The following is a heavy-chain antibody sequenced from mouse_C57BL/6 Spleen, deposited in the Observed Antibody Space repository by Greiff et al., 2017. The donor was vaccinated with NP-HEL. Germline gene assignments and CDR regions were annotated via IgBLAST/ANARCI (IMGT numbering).Heavy chain of an antibody. CDR3: ARDYYGPGW. Sequence: DVMLVETGGGLVKPGGSLKLSCAASGFTFSDYGMHWVRQAPEKGLEWVAYISSGSSTIYYADTVKGRFTISRDNAKNTLVLQMTSLRSEDTAMYYDARDYYGPGWWGQGTLVTVSA. CDR1: GFTFSDYG. CDR2: ISSGSSTI. V-gene: IGHV5-17*01. J-gene: IGHJ3*02. D-gene: IGHD1-2*01.